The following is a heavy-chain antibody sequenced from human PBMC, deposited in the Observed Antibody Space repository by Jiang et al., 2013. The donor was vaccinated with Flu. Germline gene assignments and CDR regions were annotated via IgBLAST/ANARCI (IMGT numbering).Heavy chain of an antibody. CDR2: ISGSGGST. CDR1: GFTFSSYA. J-gene: IGHJ4*02. CDR3: AKDLYISSWEYYFDY. D-gene: IGHD6-13*01. V-gene: IGHV3-23*01. Sequence: GLVQPGGSLRLSCAASGFTFSSYAMSWVRQAPGKGLEWVSAISGSGGSTYYPDSVKGRFTISRDNSKNTLYLQMNSLRAEDTAVYYCAKDLYISSWEYYFDYWGQGTLVTVSS.